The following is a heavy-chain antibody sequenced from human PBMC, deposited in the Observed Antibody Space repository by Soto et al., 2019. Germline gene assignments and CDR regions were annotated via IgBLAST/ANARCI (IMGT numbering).Heavy chain of an antibody. CDR3: AKDRDIVVVVAALQH. Sequence: QVPLVESGGGVVQPGRSLRLSCAASGFTFSSYGMHWVRQAPGKGLEWVAVISYDGSNKYYADSVKGRFTISRDNSKNTLYLQMNSLRAEDTAVYYCAKDRDIVVVVAALQHWGQGTLVTVSS. D-gene: IGHD2-15*01. J-gene: IGHJ1*01. CDR2: ISYDGSNK. V-gene: IGHV3-30*18. CDR1: GFTFSSYG.